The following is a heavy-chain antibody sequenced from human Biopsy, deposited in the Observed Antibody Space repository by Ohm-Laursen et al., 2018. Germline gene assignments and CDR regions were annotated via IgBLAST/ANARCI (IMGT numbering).Heavy chain of an antibody. V-gene: IGHV4-4*07. D-gene: IGHD3-3*01. J-gene: IGHJ3*01. CDR2: IYTIGDT. Sequence: PSDTLSLTWPVSGASMTGYFWTWVRQPAGKGLEWIGHIYTIGDTTYNPSLESRVTMSLDTSKNQFSLKMTSLTAADTAVYFCAREDEGLLRALDLWGQGTMVTVSS. CDR1: GASMTGYF. CDR3: AREDEGLLRALDL.